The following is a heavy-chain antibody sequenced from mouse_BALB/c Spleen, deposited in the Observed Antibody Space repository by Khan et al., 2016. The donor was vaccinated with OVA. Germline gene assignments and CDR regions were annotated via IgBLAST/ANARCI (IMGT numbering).Heavy chain of an antibody. CDR2: ISYSGST. D-gene: IGHD2-3*01. CDR3: ARDGSRYNYAMDY. J-gene: IGHJ4*01. Sequence: EVQLVESGPGLVKPSQSLSLTCTVTGYSITSDYAWNWIRQSPGNKLEWMGYISYSGSTNYNPALKSRISITRDTSNNQFFLQLNSVTTEDTATYYCARDGSRYNYAMDYWGQGTSVTVSS. V-gene: IGHV3-2*02. CDR1: GYSITSDYA.